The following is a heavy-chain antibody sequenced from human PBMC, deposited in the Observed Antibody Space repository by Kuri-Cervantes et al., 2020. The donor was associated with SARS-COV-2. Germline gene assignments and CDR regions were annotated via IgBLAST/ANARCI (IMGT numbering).Heavy chain of an antibody. CDR1: RFTVSSNY. D-gene: IGHD3-3*01. J-gene: IGHJ6*02. CDR3: ARARGEYDFWSGYYPSYYYYYGMDV. CDR2: IYSGGST. V-gene: IGHV3-53*01. Sequence: GESLKISCAASRFTVSSNYMSWVRQAPGKGLERVSVIYSGGSTYYADSVKGRFTISRDNSKNTLYLQMNSLRAEDTAVYYCARARGEYDFWSGYYPSYYYYYGMDVWGQGTTVTVSS.